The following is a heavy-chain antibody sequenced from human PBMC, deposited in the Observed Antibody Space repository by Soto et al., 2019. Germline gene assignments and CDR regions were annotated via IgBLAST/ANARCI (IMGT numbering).Heavy chain of an antibody. CDR2: ITPIYPTT. CDR3: ARIPRYSFPTSDDLDS. Sequence: SVKVSCKASGGTFYTYTFSWVRQAPGQGLEWMGSITPIYPTTNYAEKFQGRLAVTADGSTNTAYMELNSLTSEDTAVYYCARIPRYSFPTSDDLDSWGQGTLVTVSS. D-gene: IGHD5-18*01. J-gene: IGHJ4*02. V-gene: IGHV1-69*13. CDR1: GGTFYTYT.